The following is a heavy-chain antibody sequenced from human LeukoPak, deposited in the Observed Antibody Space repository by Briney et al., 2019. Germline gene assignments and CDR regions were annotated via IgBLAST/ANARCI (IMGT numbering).Heavy chain of an antibody. CDR1: GFTFSSYS. V-gene: IGHV3-21*01. Sequence: PGGSLRLSCAASGFTFSSYSMNWVRQAPGNGLEWVSSISSSSSYIYYADSVKGRFTISRDNAKNSLYLQMNSLRAEDTAVYYCARDMTTVSKGYYFDYWGQGTLVTVSS. CDR2: ISSSSSYI. D-gene: IGHD4-17*01. J-gene: IGHJ4*02. CDR3: ARDMTTVSKGYYFDY.